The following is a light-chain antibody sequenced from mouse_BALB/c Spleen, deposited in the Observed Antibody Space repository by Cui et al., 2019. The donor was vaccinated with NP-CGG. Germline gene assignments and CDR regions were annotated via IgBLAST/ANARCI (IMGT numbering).Light chain of an antibody. CDR3: ALWYSNHWV. CDR2: GTN. V-gene: IGLV1*01. Sequence: QALVTPESAVTTSPGETGTLTCRSNTGAVTTSNYANWVQEKPDHLFTGLIGGTNNRAPGVPARFSGSLIGDKAALTITGAQTEDEAIYFCALWYSNHWVFGGGTKLTVL. CDR1: TGAVTTSNY. J-gene: IGLJ1*01.